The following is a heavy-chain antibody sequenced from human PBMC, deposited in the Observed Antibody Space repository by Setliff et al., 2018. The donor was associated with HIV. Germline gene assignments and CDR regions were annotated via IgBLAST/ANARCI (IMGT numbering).Heavy chain of an antibody. CDR3: AKEGNSVDNWLDP. Sequence: SETLSLTCSVSGDSIIIGGYYWSWIRQHPGGGLEWIGYIYHTGKTYYNPSLQSRITMSIDTSQNQFSLKLSSVTAADTAVYYCAKEGNSVDNWLDPWGQGTLVTVSS. D-gene: IGHD1-26*01. J-gene: IGHJ5*02. CDR2: IYHTGKT. V-gene: IGHV4-31*03. CDR1: GDSIIIGGYY.